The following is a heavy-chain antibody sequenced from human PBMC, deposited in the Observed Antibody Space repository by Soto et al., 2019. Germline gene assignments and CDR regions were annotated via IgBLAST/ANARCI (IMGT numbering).Heavy chain of an antibody. CDR1: GGTFSSYA. D-gene: IGHD2-15*01. CDR2: IIPIFGTA. CDR3: ARLQTGQRWYCSGGSCYPGYQPTEKNNWFDP. V-gene: IGHV1-69*13. J-gene: IGHJ5*02. Sequence: ASVKVSCKASGGTFSSYAISWVRQAPGQGLEWMGGIIPIFGTANYAQKFQGRVTITADESTSTAYMELSSLRSGDTAVYYCARLQTGQRWYCSGGSCYPGYQPTEKNNWFDPWGQGTLVTVSS.